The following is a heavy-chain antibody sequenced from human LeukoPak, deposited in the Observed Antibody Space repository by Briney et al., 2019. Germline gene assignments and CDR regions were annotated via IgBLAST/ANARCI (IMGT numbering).Heavy chain of an antibody. V-gene: IGHV4-61*01. D-gene: IGHD3-22*01. CDR2: IYYSGST. CDR1: GGSVSSGSYY. CDR3: ARRYYYDSSGYSSFDY. J-gene: IGHJ4*02. Sequence: SETLSLTCTVSGGSVSSGSYYWSWIRQPPGKGLEWIGYIYYSGSTNYNPSLKSRVTISVDTSKNQFSLKLSSVTAADTAVYYCARRYYYDSSGYSSFDYWGQGTLVTVSS.